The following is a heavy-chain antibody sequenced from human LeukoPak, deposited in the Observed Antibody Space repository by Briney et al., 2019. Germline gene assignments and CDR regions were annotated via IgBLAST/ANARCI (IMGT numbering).Heavy chain of an antibody. V-gene: IGHV4-59*01. D-gene: IGHD3-10*01. CDR3: ARVGEGSGSQGIRYYYYYMDV. CDR2: IYYSGST. Sequence: SETLSLICIVSGGSISSYYWSWIRQPPGKGLEWIGYIYYSGSTNYNPSLKSRVTISVDTSKNQFSLKLSSVTAADTAVYYCARVGEGSGSQGIRYYYYYMDVWGKGTTVTISS. CDR1: GGSISSYY. J-gene: IGHJ6*03.